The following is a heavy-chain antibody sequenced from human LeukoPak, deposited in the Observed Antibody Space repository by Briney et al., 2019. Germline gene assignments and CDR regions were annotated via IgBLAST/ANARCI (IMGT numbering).Heavy chain of an antibody. D-gene: IGHD3-22*01. CDR3: ARDSSYYDSSGYYRYFDY. Sequence: GASVKVSCKASGYTFTGYYMHWVRQAPGQGLEWMGWINPNSGGTNYAQKFQGRVTMTRDTSISTAYMELSRLRPDDTAVYYCARDSSYYDSSGYYRYFDYWGQGTLVTVSS. CDR2: INPNSGGT. J-gene: IGHJ4*02. CDR1: GYTFTGYY. V-gene: IGHV1-2*02.